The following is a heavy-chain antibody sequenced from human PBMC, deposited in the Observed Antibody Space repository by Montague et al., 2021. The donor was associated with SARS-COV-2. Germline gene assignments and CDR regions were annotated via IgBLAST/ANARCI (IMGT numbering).Heavy chain of an antibody. Sequence: SETLSLTCAVSGGSFSRYYWSWIRQPPGKGLEWIGEISQSGNTKYNPSLQSRVSISLDTSRNQSSLKVSSVTAADTAIYYCARLGDGIVPSPILGLGPYYSFYYMDVWDKGTTVTVSS. V-gene: IGHV4-34*01. CDR3: ARLGDGIVPSPILGLGPYYSFYYMDV. CDR1: GGSFSRYY. D-gene: IGHD2-2*02. J-gene: IGHJ6*03. CDR2: ISQSGNT.